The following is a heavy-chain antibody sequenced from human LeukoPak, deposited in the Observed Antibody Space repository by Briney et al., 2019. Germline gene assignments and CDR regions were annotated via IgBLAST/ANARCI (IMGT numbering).Heavy chain of an antibody. CDR2: INPNSGGT. J-gene: IGHJ4*02. Sequence: ASVKVSCKASGYTFTGYYMHWVRQAPGQGLEWMGWINPNSGGTNYAQKFQGRVTMTRDTSISTTYMELSRLRSDDTAVYHCAKGGGSSSPLFVDWGQGTLVTVSS. CDR1: GYTFTGYY. CDR3: AKGGGSSSPLFVD. V-gene: IGHV1-2*02. D-gene: IGHD6-6*01.